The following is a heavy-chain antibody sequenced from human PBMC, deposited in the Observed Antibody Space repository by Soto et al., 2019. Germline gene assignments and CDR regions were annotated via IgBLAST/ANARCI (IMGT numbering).Heavy chain of an antibody. CDR3: ARSEPSTDEHRQHINL. Sequence: PGGSLRLSCAASGFTFRSFAMHWVRQAPGKGPEWVAVTSKDGGIRFYADSVKGRFTISRDNSRNTLYLQMNSLTPEDTAVYYCARSEPSTDEHRQHINLWGQGTTVTVSS. CDR1: GFTFRSFA. D-gene: IGHD4-17*01. J-gene: IGHJ6*02. CDR2: TSKDGGIR. V-gene: IGHV3-30-3*01.